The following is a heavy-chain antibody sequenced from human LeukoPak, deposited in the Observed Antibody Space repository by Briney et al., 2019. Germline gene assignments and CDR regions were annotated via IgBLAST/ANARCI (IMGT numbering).Heavy chain of an antibody. CDR3: ARGGSSSSWYWFY. J-gene: IGHJ4*02. D-gene: IGHD6-13*01. V-gene: IGHV3-74*01. Sequence: GGSLRLSCVASGFTLSNYWMHWVRQAPGEGLVWVSHINGDGTSTGYADSVRGRFTISRDNAKNSLYLQISSLRGEDTAVYYCARGGSSSSWYWFYWGQGTLVTVSS. CDR1: GFTLSNYW. CDR2: INGDGTST.